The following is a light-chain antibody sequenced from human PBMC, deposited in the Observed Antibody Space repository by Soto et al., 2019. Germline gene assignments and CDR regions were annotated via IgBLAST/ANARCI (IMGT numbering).Light chain of an antibody. Sequence: QSALTQPASVSGSPGQSITISCTGTSSDVGGYNYVSWYQQHPDKAPKLMIYEDSNRPSGVSNRISGSKSGNTASLTISGLQAEDESDYYGSSYINSSTLVFGGGTKLTVL. CDR1: SSDVGGYNY. V-gene: IGLV2-14*01. CDR3: SSYINSSTLV. J-gene: IGLJ3*02. CDR2: EDS.